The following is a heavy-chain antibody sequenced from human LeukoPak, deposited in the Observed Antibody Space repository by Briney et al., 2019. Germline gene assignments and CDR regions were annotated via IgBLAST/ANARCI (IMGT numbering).Heavy chain of an antibody. CDR3: AREGCTGGTCYSPPY. J-gene: IGHJ4*02. V-gene: IGHV1-2*02. CDR2: INPNNGRT. D-gene: IGHD2-15*01. CDR1: GYTFSDYY. Sequence: GASVKVSCKASGYTFSDYYIHWVRQAPGQGLEWMGRINPNNGRTDYAQKFQDRVTMTRDTSISTAYMELSRLKSDDTAVYYCAREGCTGGTCYSPPYWGKGTLVTVSS.